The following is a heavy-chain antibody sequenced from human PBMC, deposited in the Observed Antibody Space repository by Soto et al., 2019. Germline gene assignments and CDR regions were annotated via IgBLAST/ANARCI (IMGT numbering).Heavy chain of an antibody. CDR2: VHHSWGS. D-gene: IGHD3-10*01. CDR1: GGSISSYY. V-gene: IGHV4-59*08. CDR3: ARQGFGPLHGLVDV. Sequence: QVQLQESGPGLVKPSETLSLSCTVSGGSISSYYWSWFRQSPGKRMEWIGYVHHSWGSSYNPSLQGPVPISTDPSKSQFSLKVTSVTATDTAVYYCARQGFGPLHGLVDVWGQGTTVTVSS. J-gene: IGHJ6*02.